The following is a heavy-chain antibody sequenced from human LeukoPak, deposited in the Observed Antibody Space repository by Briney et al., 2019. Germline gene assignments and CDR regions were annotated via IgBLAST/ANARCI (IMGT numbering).Heavy chain of an antibody. CDR1: GYTFTNYY. J-gene: IGHJ4*02. Sequence: SCKASGYTFTNYYMHWVRQAPGKGLEWVAVMSSDGTNEYYADSVKGRFTISRDNSKNALYLQMNSLRPEDTAVYYCARDYATDTDMVWGQGTLVTVSS. V-gene: IGHV3-30-3*01. CDR2: MSSDGTNE. CDR3: ARDYATDTDMV. D-gene: IGHD5-18*01.